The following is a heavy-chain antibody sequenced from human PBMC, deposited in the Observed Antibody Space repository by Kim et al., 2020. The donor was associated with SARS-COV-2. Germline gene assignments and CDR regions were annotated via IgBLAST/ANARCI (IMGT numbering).Heavy chain of an antibody. D-gene: IGHD3-10*01. CDR2: INTNTGNP. CDR1: GYTFTSYA. V-gene: IGHV7-4-1*02. CDR3: ARGLPRIFYGSGSSPPGWFDP. Sequence: ASVKVSCKASGYTFTSYAMNWVRQAPGQGLEWMGWINTNTGNPTYAQGFTGRFVFSLDTSVSTAYLQISSLKAEDTAVYYCARGLPRIFYGSGSSPPGWFDPWGQGTLVTVSS. J-gene: IGHJ5*02.